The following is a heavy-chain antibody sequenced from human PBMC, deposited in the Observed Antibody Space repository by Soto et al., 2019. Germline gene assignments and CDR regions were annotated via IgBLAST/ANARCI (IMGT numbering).Heavy chain of an antibody. CDR1: GLTVSGKKY. D-gene: IGHD1-1*01. Sequence: GGSLRLSCAAFGLTVSGKKYVAWVRQAPGKGLEWVSALYDVDGSFYADSVKGRFTTSSDSSKTTVYLQMNGLRPDDTAVYYCATWHEREHAYDVWGQGTTVTV. V-gene: IGHV3-53*01. CDR3: ATWHEREHAYDV. CDR2: LYDVDGS. J-gene: IGHJ3*01.